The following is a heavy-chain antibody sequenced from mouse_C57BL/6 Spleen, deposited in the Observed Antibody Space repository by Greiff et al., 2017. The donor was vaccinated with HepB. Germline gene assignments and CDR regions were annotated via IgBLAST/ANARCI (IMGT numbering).Heavy chain of an antibody. D-gene: IGHD1-1*01. J-gene: IGHJ4*01. CDR1: GFSLTSYA. CDR3: ARNYYGSSSYAMDY. Sequence: VKLQESGPGLVAPSQSLSITCTVSGFSLTSYAISWVRQLPGKGLEWLGVIWTGGGTNYNSALKSRLSISEDNSKSQVFLKMNSLQTDDTARYYCARNYYGSSSYAMDYWGQGTSVTVSS. CDR2: IWTGGGT. V-gene: IGHV2-9-1*01.